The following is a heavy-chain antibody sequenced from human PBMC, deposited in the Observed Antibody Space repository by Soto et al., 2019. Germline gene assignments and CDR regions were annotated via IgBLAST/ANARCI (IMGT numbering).Heavy chain of an antibody. V-gene: IGHV3-23*01. CDR1: GFTFNNYA. CDR3: AKDLLVGNIVY. D-gene: IGHD2-15*01. CDR2: ISCTGGST. Sequence: EVQVLDSGGGLVQPGGSLRLSCAASGFTFNNYAMNWVRQAPGKGLEWVATISCTGGSTYYAGSVKGRFTISRDNSKNSVYVQMQSLRVEDTAVYYWAKDLLVGNIVYLVQGTHVTVSS. J-gene: IGHJ4*02.